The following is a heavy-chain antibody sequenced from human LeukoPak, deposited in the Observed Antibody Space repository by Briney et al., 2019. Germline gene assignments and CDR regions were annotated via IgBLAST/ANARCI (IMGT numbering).Heavy chain of an antibody. CDR3: ARDLVVVPAAMGREYNWFDP. V-gene: IGHV4-59*12. J-gene: IGHJ5*02. CDR2: IYHSGST. Sequence: PSETLSLTCTVSGGSISSYYWSWIRRPPGKDLEWIGYIYHSGSTYYNPSLKSRVTISVDTSKNQFSLKLSSVTAADTAVYYCARDLVVVPAAMGREYNWFDPWGQGTLVTVSS. D-gene: IGHD2-2*01. CDR1: GGSISSYY.